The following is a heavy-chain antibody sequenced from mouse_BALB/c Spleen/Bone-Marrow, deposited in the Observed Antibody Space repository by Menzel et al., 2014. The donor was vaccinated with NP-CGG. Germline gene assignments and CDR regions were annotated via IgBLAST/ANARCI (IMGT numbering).Heavy chain of an antibody. CDR1: GFSLTNYG. Sequence: QVQLQQSGPGLVQPSQSLSITCTVSGFSLTNYGLHWVRQSPGKGLEWLGVIWTGGSTDYNAAFISRLSISKDNSKSQVFFKMNSLQANDTAIYYCARRYDASYALDYWGQGTSVTVSS. CDR3: ARRYDASYALDY. V-gene: IGHV2-2*02. J-gene: IGHJ4*01. D-gene: IGHD2-14*01. CDR2: IWTGGST.